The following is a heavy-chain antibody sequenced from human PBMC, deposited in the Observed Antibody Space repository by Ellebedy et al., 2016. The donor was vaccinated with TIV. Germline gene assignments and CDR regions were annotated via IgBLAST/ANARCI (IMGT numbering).Heavy chain of an antibody. CDR2: MKPGSGNT. J-gene: IGHJ5*02. CDR3: LVGLFHP. V-gene: IGHV1-8*01. D-gene: IGHD3/OR15-3a*01. CDR1: GYTFTDYD. Sequence: AASVNVSCKASGYTFTDYDINWVRQPTGQGLEYLGWMKPGSGNTGYAQKFEGRVTMTRNTSTSTAYMELSSLRSDDTAVDYCLVGLFHPWGQGTLVSVSS.